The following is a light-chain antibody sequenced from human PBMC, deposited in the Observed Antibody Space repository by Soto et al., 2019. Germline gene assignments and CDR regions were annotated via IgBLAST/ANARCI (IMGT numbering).Light chain of an antibody. CDR3: QQYGVSYPGT. Sequence: EIVFTQSPGTLSLSPGERATLSCRASQSVSNNYLAWYQQKPGQAPRLLIYGASNRANGIPDRFSGSGSGTDFTLTLTRLEPEDFAAYFCQQYGVSYPGTFGQGTKVDIK. V-gene: IGKV3-20*01. J-gene: IGKJ1*01. CDR2: GAS. CDR1: QSVSNNY.